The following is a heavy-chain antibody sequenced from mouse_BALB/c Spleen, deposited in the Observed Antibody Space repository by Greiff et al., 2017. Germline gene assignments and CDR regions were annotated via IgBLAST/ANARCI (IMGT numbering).Heavy chain of an antibody. D-gene: IGHD2-12*01. CDR1: GYTFTDYY. CDR3: AKVSYYAMDY. Sequence: LMESGPELVKPGASVKISCKASGYTFTDYYINWVKQKPGQGLEWIGWIYPGSGNTKYNEKFKGKATLTVDTSSSTAYMQLSSLTSEDTAVYFCAKVSYYAMDYWGQGTSVTVSS. J-gene: IGHJ4*01. V-gene: IGHV1-84*02. CDR2: IYPGSGNT.